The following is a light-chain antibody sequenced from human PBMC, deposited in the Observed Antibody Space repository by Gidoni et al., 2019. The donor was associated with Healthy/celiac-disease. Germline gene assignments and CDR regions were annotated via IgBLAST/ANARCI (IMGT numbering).Light chain of an antibody. J-gene: IGKJ4*01. Sequence: IVLTQSPATLSLSPGERATLSCRASQSVSSYVAWYQQKPGQAPRLLIYDASNRATGIPARFSGSGSGTDFTLTISSLEPEDFAVYYCQQRSNWPPNFGGGTKVEIK. V-gene: IGKV3-11*01. CDR3: QQRSNWPPN. CDR2: DAS. CDR1: QSVSSY.